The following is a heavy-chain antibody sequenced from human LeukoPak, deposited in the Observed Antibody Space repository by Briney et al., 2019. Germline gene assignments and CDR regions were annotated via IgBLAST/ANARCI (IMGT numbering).Heavy chain of an antibody. J-gene: IGHJ4*02. CDR1: GYTFTSHY. V-gene: IGHV1-46*01. CDR2: INPSSGST. Sequence: GASVKVSCKASGYTFTSHYMHWVRQAPGQGLEWMGIINPSSGSTSYAQKFQGRVTMTRDTSISTAYMELSRLRSDDTAVYYCARAWFSGYYYFDYWGQGTLVTVSS. CDR3: ARAWFSGYYYFDY. D-gene: IGHD3-22*01.